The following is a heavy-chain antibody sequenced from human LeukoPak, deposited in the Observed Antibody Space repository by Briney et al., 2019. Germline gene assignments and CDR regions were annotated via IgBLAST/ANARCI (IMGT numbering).Heavy chain of an antibody. D-gene: IGHD6-13*01. Sequence: PGRSLRLSCVASGFTFDNHAMHWVRQPPGKGLEWVSGITWNSGTIGLADSVKGRFTVSRDNAKNSLHLQMDSLRPEDTAFYYCVKDRGSGWYIEAFDIWGLGTMVTVSS. CDR2: ITWNSGTI. CDR3: VKDRGSGWYIEAFDI. J-gene: IGHJ3*02. V-gene: IGHV3-9*01. CDR1: GFTFDNHA.